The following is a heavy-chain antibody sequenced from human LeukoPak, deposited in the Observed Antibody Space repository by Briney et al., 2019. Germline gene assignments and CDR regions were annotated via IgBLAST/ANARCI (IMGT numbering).Heavy chain of an antibody. CDR2: INPSGGST. Sequence: ASVKVSCKASGYTFTSYYMHWARQAPGQGLEWMGIINPSGGSTSYAQKFQGRVTMTRDTSTSTVYMELSSLRSEDTAVYYCARSLYSGYDEGLIWFDPWGQGTLVTVSS. J-gene: IGHJ5*02. CDR1: GYTFTSYY. CDR3: ARSLYSGYDEGLIWFDP. D-gene: IGHD5-12*01. V-gene: IGHV1-46*01.